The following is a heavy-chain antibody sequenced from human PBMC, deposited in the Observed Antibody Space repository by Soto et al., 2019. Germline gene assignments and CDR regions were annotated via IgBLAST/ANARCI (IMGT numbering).Heavy chain of an antibody. CDR2: IAYNGSNQ. Sequence: QVQLVESGGGVVRPGGSLRLSCEASGFTFSDYTMHWVRQSPGKGLEWVSVIAYNGSNQFYADAVKGRFTISRDNSDSTMYLQMSRLGAEDTAGYYCANDRGARDFDSSGYYQGRTNFDSWGQGTLVTVSS. CDR1: GFTFSDYT. J-gene: IGHJ4*02. D-gene: IGHD3-22*01. V-gene: IGHV3-30-3*02. CDR3: ANDRGARDFDSSGYYQGRTNFDS.